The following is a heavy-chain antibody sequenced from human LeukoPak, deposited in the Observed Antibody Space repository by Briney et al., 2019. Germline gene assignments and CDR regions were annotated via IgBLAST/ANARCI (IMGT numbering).Heavy chain of an antibody. Sequence: PSETLSLTCTVSGGSLSNYYWCWIRQPPGKGLEWVGHVHYSGSTNYNPSLKSRLTLSVDTSKSQFSLNLRSVTAADTAVYYCARGTMMVGRWGQGTLVTVCS. CDR2: VHYSGST. J-gene: IGHJ4*02. D-gene: IGHD3-22*01. CDR1: GGSLSNYY. V-gene: IGHV4-59*01. CDR3: ARGTMMVGR.